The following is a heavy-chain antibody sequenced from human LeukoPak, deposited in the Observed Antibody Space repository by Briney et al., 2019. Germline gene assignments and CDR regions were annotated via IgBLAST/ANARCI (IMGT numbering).Heavy chain of an antibody. D-gene: IGHD2-2*01. CDR3: ARDGVPAAPTLLDYYYYGMDV. Sequence: RQAPXXXXXWXXXISXSSSYIYYADSVKGRFTISRDNAKNSLYLRMNSLRAEDTAVYYCARDGVPAAPTLLDYYYYGMDVWGQGTTVTVSS. CDR2: ISXSSSYI. V-gene: IGHV3-21*01. J-gene: IGHJ6*02.